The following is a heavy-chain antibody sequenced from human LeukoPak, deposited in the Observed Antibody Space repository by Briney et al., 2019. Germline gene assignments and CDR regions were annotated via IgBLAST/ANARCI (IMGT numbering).Heavy chain of an antibody. CDR1: GFTFSSFS. CDR2: ISSSSSYI. CDR3: ARGLQLHDAFDI. V-gene: IGHV3-21*01. J-gene: IGHJ3*02. D-gene: IGHD5-18*01. Sequence: GGSLRLSCAASGFTFSSFSMNWVRQAPGKGLEWVSSISSSSSYIYYADSVKGRSTISRDDAKNSLYLQMNSLRAEDTAVYYCARGLQLHDAFDIWGQGTMVTVSS.